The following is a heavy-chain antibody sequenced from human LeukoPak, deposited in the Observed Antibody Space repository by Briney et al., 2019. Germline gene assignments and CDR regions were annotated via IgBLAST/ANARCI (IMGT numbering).Heavy chain of an antibody. CDR2: MSPNSGDT. V-gene: IGHV1-8*01. CDR1: GYTFTSYD. Sequence: ASVKVSCKASGYTFTSYDFNWVRQATGQRPEWMGWMSPNSGDTGYAQKFQDRVTMTRNTSISTAYMELSSLRSDDTAVYYCARDRGPKYSGSYDEPECDYWGQGTLVTVSS. D-gene: IGHD1-26*01. CDR3: ARDRGPKYSGSYDEPECDY. J-gene: IGHJ4*02.